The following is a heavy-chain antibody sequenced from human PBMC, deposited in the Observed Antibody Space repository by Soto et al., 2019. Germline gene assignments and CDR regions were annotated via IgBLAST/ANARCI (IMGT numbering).Heavy chain of an antibody. CDR3: SVMNTVTKELDNWTFDP. Sequence: QVQLQESGPGLVKPSQTLSLTCTVSGGSISSGGYYWSWIRQHAGKGLEWIGYIYYSGSTYYNPSLKSRVTISVDPSKNQFSLKLSSVTAADTAVYYCSVMNTVTKELDNWTFDPWGQGTLVTVSS. J-gene: IGHJ5*02. CDR1: GGSISSGGYY. D-gene: IGHD4-17*01. CDR2: IYYSGST. V-gene: IGHV4-31*03.